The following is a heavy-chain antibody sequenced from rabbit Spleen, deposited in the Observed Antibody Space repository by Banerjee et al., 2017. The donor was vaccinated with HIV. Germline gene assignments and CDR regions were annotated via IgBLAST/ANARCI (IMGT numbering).Heavy chain of an antibody. CDR2: SYAGSSGST. Sequence: QSLEESGGGLVEPGASLTLTCKASGFSFNSGYDMCWVRQAPGKGLEWIACSYAGSSGSTYSAIWAKGRFTISKTSSTTVTLQMTSLTAADTATYFCARDTGTSFSTYGMDLWGPGTLVTVS. CDR3: ARDTGTSFSTYGMDL. D-gene: IGHD7-1*01. CDR1: GFSFNSGYD. V-gene: IGHV1S40*01. J-gene: IGHJ6*01.